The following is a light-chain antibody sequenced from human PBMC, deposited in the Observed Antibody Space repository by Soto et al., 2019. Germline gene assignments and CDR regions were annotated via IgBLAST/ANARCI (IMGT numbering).Light chain of an antibody. V-gene: IGKV4-1*01. CDR2: DAS. J-gene: IGKJ5*01. Sequence: DIVMTQSPDSLAVSLCERATINCKSSQSVLYSSNNKNYLAWYQQKPGQAPRLLIYDASNRATGIPARFSGSGSGTDFSLTISSLEPEDFAVYYCQQRSNWPFITFGQGTRLEI. CDR1: QSVLYSSNNKNY. CDR3: QQRSNWPFIT.